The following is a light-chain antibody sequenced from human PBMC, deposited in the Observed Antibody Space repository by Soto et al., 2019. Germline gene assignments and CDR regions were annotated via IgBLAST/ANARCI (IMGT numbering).Light chain of an antibody. CDR2: DAS. Sequence: EIVLTQSPVTLSLSPGEIATLSCRASQSVTTFLAWYPQKPGQAPRLLIYDASKRATGIPARFSGSGSGTDFTLTISSLEPEDFAVYYCQQRTNWPLTFGGGTKVEIK. CDR1: QSVTTF. J-gene: IGKJ4*01. CDR3: QQRTNWPLT. V-gene: IGKV3-11*01.